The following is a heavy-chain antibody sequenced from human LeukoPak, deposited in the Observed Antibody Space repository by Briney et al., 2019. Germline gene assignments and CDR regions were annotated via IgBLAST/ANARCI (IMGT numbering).Heavy chain of an antibody. V-gene: IGHV4-4*07. Sequence: SETLSLTCIVSGGSISSYYWGWIRQPAGEGLEWIGHTYTSGTTNYSPSLKSRVTVSVDTPKNQFSLKLSSVTAADTAMYYCARVRPYGDSRYMDVWGKGTTVTVSS. J-gene: IGHJ6*03. CDR1: GGSISSYY. CDR3: ARVRPYGDSRYMDV. CDR2: TYTSGTT. D-gene: IGHD4-17*01.